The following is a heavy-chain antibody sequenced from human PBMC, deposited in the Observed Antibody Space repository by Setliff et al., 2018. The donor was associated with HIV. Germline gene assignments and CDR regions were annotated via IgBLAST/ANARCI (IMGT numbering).Heavy chain of an antibody. D-gene: IGHD2-2*01. CDR2: IIPMYGVA. CDR1: GGTFSSYV. V-gene: IGHV1-69*05. Sequence: GASVKVSCKASGGTFSSYVISWVRQAPGQGPEWMGGIIPMYGVANYAQKFQGRVTITTDESTSTAYMELSSLRFEDTAMYYCARESACSSTSCPKVLDYWGQGTLVTVSS. CDR3: ARESACSSTSCPKVLDY. J-gene: IGHJ4*02.